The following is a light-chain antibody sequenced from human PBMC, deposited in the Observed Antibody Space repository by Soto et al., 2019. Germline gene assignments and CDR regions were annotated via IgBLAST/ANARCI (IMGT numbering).Light chain of an antibody. CDR1: QTVSSSY. V-gene: IGKV3-20*01. CDR3: QQYGDSIT. Sequence: IFLTQSPGSLSLSSGDRATLSCRASQTVSSSYLACYQQRSGQPPKLLIHGAFYRAIGTPDRFSGSESGRDYNLTISRLDPEDSAVYYCQQYGDSITFGGGTKVEI. CDR2: GAF. J-gene: IGKJ4*01.